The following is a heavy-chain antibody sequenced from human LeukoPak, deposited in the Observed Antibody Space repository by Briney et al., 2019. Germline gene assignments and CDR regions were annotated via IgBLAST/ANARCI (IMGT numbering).Heavy chain of an antibody. CDR3: ARDQGPYYYDSSGSGFDP. CDR1: GGTFSSYA. D-gene: IGHD3-22*01. V-gene: IGHV1-18*01. CDR2: ISAYNGNT. J-gene: IGHJ5*02. Sequence: AASVTVSCTASGGTFSSYAISWVRQAPGQGLEWMGWISAYNGNTNYAQKLQGRVTMTTDTSTSTAYMELRSLRSDDTAVFYCARDQGPYYYDSSGSGFDPGGQGPRVPVSS.